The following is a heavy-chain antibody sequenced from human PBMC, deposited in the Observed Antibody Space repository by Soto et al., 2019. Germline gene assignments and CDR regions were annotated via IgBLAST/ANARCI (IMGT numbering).Heavy chain of an antibody. D-gene: IGHD1-26*01. CDR1: GFTFSSYG. CDR2: IWYDGSNK. CDR3: ARVFGGSYSLAFDI. Sequence: GGSLILSCEASGFTFSSYGMHWVRQAPGKGLEWVAVIWYDGSNKYYADSAKGRFTISRDNSKNTLYLQMNSLRAEDTAVYYCARVFGGSYSLAFDIWGPGTMVTVSS. J-gene: IGHJ3*02. V-gene: IGHV3-33*01.